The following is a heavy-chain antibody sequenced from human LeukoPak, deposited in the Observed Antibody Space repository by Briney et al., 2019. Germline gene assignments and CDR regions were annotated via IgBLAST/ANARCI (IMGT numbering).Heavy chain of an antibody. Sequence: ASVKVSCKASGYTFTSYGNSWVRQAPAQGLEWMGWISAYNGNTNYAQKLQGRVTMTTDTSTSTAYMELRSLRSDDTAVYYCARVRCSSSSCYKEGRDWGQATLVTVSS. CDR1: GYTFTSYG. V-gene: IGHV1-18*01. CDR3: ARVRCSSSSCYKEGRD. CDR2: ISAYNGNT. D-gene: IGHD2-2*02. J-gene: IGHJ4*02.